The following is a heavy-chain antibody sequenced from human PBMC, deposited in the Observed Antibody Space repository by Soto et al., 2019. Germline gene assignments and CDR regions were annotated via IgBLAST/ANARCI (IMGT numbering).Heavy chain of an antibody. D-gene: IGHD6-13*01. CDR2: MNPNSGNT. CDR1: GYTFTSYD. CDR3: ARGRFGYSSSWYRAYYYYGMDV. J-gene: IGHJ6*02. V-gene: IGHV1-8*01. Sequence: GALVKVSCKASGYTFTSYDINWVRQATGQGLEWMGWMNPNSGNTGYAQKFQGRVTMTRNTSISTAYMELSSLRSEDTAVYYCARGRFGYSSSWYRAYYYYGMDVWGQGTTVTVSS.